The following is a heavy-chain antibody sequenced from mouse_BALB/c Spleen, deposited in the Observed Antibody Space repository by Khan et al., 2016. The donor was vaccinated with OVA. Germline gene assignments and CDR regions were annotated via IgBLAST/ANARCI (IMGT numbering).Heavy chain of an antibody. J-gene: IGHJ3*01. CDR1: GYTFTSFW. Sequence: QVQLQQPGAELVKPGASVKLSCKASGYTFTSFWIHWVKRRPGQGLEWIGEIDPSDRHTNYNPEFKDKATLTVDKSSSTAYMQLSRLTAEDSAVYFCARSDFYGSSTWFGYWGQGTLVTVSA. D-gene: IGHD1-1*01. V-gene: IGHV1-69*02. CDR2: IDPSDRHT. CDR3: ARSDFYGSSTWFGY.